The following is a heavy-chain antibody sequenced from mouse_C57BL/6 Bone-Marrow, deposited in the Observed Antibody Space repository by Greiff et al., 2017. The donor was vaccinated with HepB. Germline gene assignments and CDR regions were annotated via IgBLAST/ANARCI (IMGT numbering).Heavy chain of an antibody. Sequence: QVQLQQPGAELVMPGASVKLSCKASGYTFTSYWMHWVKQRPGQGLEWIGEIDPSDSYTNYNQKFKGKSTLTVDKSSSTAYMQLSSLTSEDSAVYYCARLTTGQDYFDYWGQGTTLTVSS. V-gene: IGHV1-69*01. CDR3: ARLTTGQDYFDY. J-gene: IGHJ2*01. CDR2: IDPSDSYT. CDR1: GYTFTSYW. D-gene: IGHD1-1*01.